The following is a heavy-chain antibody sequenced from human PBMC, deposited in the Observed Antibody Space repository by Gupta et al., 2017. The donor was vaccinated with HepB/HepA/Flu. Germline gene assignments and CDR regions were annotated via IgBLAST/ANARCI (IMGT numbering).Heavy chain of an antibody. CDR1: GFTSSNFE. D-gene: IGHD3-3*01. CDR2: ISGSGSTI. J-gene: IGHJ6*02. V-gene: IGHV3-48*03. CDR3: AKKIRSTAIFGVVRDYYGMDV. Sequence: EVQLVESGGGWVKPGGSLRLSCAASGFTSSNFEIIWVRQAPGKGLEWVSYISGSGSTIYYADSVKGQFTISRDNAKNSLYLQMDSLRAEDTAVYYCAKKIRSTAIFGVVRDYYGMDVWGQGTTVTVSS.